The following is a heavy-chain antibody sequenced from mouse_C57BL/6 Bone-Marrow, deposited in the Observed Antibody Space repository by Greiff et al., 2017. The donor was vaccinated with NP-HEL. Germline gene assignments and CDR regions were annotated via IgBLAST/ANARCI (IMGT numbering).Heavy chain of an antibody. V-gene: IGHV1-55*01. D-gene: IGHD1-1*01. CDR2: IYPGSGST. CDR3: AREGFTTVVARGYYFDY. J-gene: IGHJ2*01. Sequence: VQLQQSGAELVKPGASVKMSCKASGYTFTSYWITWVKQRPGQGLEWIGDIYPGSGSTNYNEKFKSKATLTVDTSSSTAYMQLSSLTSEDSAVYYCAREGFTTVVARGYYFDYWGQGTTLTVSS. CDR1: GYTFTSYW.